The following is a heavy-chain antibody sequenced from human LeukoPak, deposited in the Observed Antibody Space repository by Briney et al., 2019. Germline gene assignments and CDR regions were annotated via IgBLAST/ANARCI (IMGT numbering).Heavy chain of an antibody. J-gene: IGHJ5*02. CDR3: AREYISGWKNWFNP. V-gene: IGHV3-30*03. D-gene: IGHD6-19*01. CDR2: ISYDRSEE. Sequence: QPSETLSLACAVSGGSISSSNWWSWVRQPPGKGLEWVGVISYDRSEEYYADSVKGRFTISRDNSKNTLYVQMNSLRVEDTAVYYCAREYISGWKNWFNPWGQGTLVTVSS. CDR1: GGSISSSN.